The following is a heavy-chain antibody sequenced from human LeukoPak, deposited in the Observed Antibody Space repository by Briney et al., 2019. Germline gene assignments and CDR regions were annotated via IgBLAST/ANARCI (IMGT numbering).Heavy chain of an antibody. CDR1: GGSISSYY. D-gene: IGHD3-3*01. Sequence: PSETLSLTCTVSGGSISSYYWSWIRQPPGKGLEWIGYIYYSGSTNYNPSLKSRVTISVDTSKNQFSLKLSSVTAADTAVYYCAGWNTDLWSSFYYGMDVWGQGTTVTVFS. CDR2: IYYSGST. V-gene: IGHV4-59*01. J-gene: IGHJ6*02. CDR3: AGWNTDLWSSFYYGMDV.